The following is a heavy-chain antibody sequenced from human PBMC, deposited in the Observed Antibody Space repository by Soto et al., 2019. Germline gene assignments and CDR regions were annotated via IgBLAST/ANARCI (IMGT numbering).Heavy chain of an antibody. Sequence: EVQLLESGGGLVQPGGSLRLSCAASGFTFSHYAMSWVRQAPGKGLEWFSSISSSGSSTYYADSVKGRVTISTDHSKNILYLQMDNLRVEDTAIYYCAMAGELYYFDYRGQGTLVSVSS. CDR3: AMAGELYYFDY. D-gene: IGHD1-26*01. V-gene: IGHV3-23*01. J-gene: IGHJ4*02. CDR2: ISSSGSST. CDR1: GFTFSHYA.